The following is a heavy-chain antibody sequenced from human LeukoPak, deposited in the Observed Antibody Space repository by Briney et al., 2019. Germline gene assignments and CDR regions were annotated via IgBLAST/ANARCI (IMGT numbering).Heavy chain of an antibody. CDR3: ASVPLTYYDILTGSMGYFDY. CDR2: ISSSSTTI. J-gene: IGHJ4*02. CDR1: GFTFSSYS. V-gene: IGHV3-48*01. Sequence: GGSLRLSCAASGFTFSSYSMMWVRQAPGKGLEWVSYISSSSTTIHYADSVKGRFTISRDNAKNSVYLQMNSLRAEDTAVYYCASVPLTYYDILTGSMGYFDYWGQGTLVTVSS. D-gene: IGHD3-9*01.